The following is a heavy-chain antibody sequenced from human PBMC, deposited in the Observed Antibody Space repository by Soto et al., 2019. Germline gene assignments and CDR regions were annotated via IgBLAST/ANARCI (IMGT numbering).Heavy chain of an antibody. CDR3: ATPLTYYYDSSGYPPLDY. V-gene: IGHV3-30*03. CDR1: GFTFSSYG. J-gene: IGHJ4*02. Sequence: PGGSLRLSCAASGFTFSSYGMHWVRQAPGKGLEWVAVISYDGSNKYYADSVKGRFTISRDNSKNTLYLQMNSLRAEDTAVYYCATPLTYYYDSSGYPPLDYWGQGTLVTVSS. CDR2: ISYDGSNK. D-gene: IGHD3-22*01.